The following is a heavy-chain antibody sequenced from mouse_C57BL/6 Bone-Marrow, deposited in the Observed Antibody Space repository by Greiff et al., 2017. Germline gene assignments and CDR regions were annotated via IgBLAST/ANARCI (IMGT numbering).Heavy chain of an antibody. D-gene: IGHD1-1*01. CDR3: ARKDGSKAWFAY. Sequence: EVQLQQSGPELVKPGASVKISCKASGYTFTDYYMNWVKQSHGKSLEWIGDINPNNGGASHNQKFKGKATLTVDKSSSTAYMELRSLTSEDSAVYYRARKDGSKAWFAYWGQGTLVTVSA. V-gene: IGHV1-26*01. J-gene: IGHJ3*01. CDR2: INPNNGGA. CDR1: GYTFTDYY.